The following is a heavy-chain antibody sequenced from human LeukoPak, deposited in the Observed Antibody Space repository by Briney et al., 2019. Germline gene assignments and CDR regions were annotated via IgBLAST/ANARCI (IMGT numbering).Heavy chain of an antibody. V-gene: IGHV4-34*01. CDR2: INHSGST. D-gene: IGHD6-25*01. CDR3: ARHIAAVSYYYYGMDA. Sequence: SETLSLTCAVYGGSFSGYYWSWIRQPPGKGLEWIGEINHSGSTNYNPSLKSRVTISVDTSKNQFSLKLSSVTAADTAVYYCARHIAAVSYYYYGMDAWGQGTTVTVSS. J-gene: IGHJ6*02. CDR1: GGSFSGYY.